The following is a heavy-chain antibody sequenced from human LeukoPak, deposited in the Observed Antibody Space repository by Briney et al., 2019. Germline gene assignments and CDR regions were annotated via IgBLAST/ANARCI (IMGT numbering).Heavy chain of an antibody. D-gene: IGHD5-18*01. CDR1: GYTFTSYG. Sequence: ASVKVSCKASGYTFTSYGISWVRQAPGQGLEWMGWISAYNGNTNYAQKLQGRVTMTTDTSTSTAYMELRSLRSDDTAVYYCASGYSYGSWHEYYYYGMDVWGQGTTVTVSS. V-gene: IGHV1-18*01. J-gene: IGHJ6*02. CDR2: ISAYNGNT. CDR3: ASGYSYGSWHEYYYYGMDV.